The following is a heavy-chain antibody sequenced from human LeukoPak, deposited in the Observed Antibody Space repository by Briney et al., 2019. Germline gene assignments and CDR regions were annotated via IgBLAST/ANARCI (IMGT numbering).Heavy chain of an antibody. CDR2: IWYDGSNK. J-gene: IGHJ3*02. CDR3: ARARDGYNSGAFDI. D-gene: IGHD5-24*01. V-gene: IGHV3-33*01. CDR1: GFTLSSYG. Sequence: PGRSLRLSCAASGFTLSSYGMHWVRQAPGKGLEWVAVIWYDGSNKYYADSVKGRFTISRDNAKNSLYLQMNSLRAEDTAVYYCARARDGYNSGAFDIWGQGTMVTVSS.